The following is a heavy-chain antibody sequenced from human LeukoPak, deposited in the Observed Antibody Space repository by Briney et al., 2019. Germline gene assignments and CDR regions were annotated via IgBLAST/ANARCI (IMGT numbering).Heavy chain of an antibody. CDR2: YPGDSDT. CDR1: GYRFGSYW. CDR3: ARTHSTSWYNLDH. J-gene: IGHJ4*02. Sequence: PGESLKISREGSGYRFGSYWISWVRQMPGKGLEWMGIYPGDSDTRYSPSFQGQVTISADKSISTAYLQWSSLKASDSAIYYCARTHSTSWYNLDHWGQGTLVTISS. V-gene: IGHV5-51*01. D-gene: IGHD6-13*01.